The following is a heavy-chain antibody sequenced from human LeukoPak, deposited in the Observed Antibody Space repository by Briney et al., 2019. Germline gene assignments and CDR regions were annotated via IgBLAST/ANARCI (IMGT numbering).Heavy chain of an antibody. CDR2: IYYGGST. CDR1: GGSISRGDYY. J-gene: IGHJ4*02. CDR3: ARGKSKFDY. V-gene: IGHV4-30-4*01. Sequence: PSQTLSLTCTVSGGSISRGDYYWSWIRQPPGKGLEWIGYIYYGGSTDYNPSLKSRVTISVDTSKNQFSLKLSSVTAADTAVYYCARGKSKFDYWGQGTLVTVSS.